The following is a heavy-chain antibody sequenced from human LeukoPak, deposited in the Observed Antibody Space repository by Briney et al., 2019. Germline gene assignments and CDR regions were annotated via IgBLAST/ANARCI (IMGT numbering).Heavy chain of an antibody. Sequence: GGSLRLSCAGSGFAFNQFSMNWVRQAPGKGLEWLLYIANTGDTIYYADSVKGRFTISRDNAKDTLYLQMDSLRADDTAVYYCARDSEYCGSTGCIRWHDYWGQGTLVTVSS. V-gene: IGHV3-48*01. CDR1: GFAFNQFS. CDR2: IANTGDTI. CDR3: ARDSEYCGSTGCIRWHDY. D-gene: IGHD2-2*01. J-gene: IGHJ4*02.